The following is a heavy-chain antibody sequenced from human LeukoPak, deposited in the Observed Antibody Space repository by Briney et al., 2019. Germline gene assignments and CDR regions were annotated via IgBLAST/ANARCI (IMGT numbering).Heavy chain of an antibody. CDR1: GFTFSSYW. CDR2: IYSGGST. CDR3: ARDLTMIVGYYGMDV. Sequence: GGSLRLSCAASGFTFSSYWMSWVRQAPGKGLEWVSVIYSGGSTYYADSVKGRFTISRDNSKNTLYLQMNSLRAEDTAVYYCARDLTMIVGYYGMDVWGQGTTVTVSS. V-gene: IGHV3-66*01. D-gene: IGHD3-22*01. J-gene: IGHJ6*02.